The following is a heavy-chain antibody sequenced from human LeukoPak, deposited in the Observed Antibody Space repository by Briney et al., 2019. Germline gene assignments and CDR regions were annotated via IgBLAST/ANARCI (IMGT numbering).Heavy chain of an antibody. J-gene: IGHJ4*02. CDR1: GYTFTSYD. Sequence: ASVKVSCKASGYTFTSYDINWVRQATGQGLEWMGWISAYNGNTNYAQKLQGRVTMTTDTSTSTAYMELRSLRSDDTAVYYCARDGYYYDSSGYYYWGQGTLVTVSS. D-gene: IGHD3-22*01. V-gene: IGHV1-18*01. CDR3: ARDGYYYDSSGYYY. CDR2: ISAYNGNT.